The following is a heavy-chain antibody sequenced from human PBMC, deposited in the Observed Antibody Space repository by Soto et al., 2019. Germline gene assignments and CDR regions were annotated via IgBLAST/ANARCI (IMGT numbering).Heavy chain of an antibody. CDR1: GFTFNNYA. CDR2: ISATGGST. V-gene: IGHV3-23*01. Sequence: GGSLRLSCAASGFTFNNYAMNWVRQAPGKGLEWVATISATGGSTYYADSVKGRFTISRDNSKNTLYLQMNGLRVEDTAVYYCARDVSRIRGAHNYYYYGMDVWGQGTTVTVSS. D-gene: IGHD1-26*01. CDR3: ARDVSRIRGAHNYYYYGMDV. J-gene: IGHJ6*02.